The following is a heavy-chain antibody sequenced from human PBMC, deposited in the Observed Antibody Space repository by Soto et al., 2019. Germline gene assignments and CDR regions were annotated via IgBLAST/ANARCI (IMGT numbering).Heavy chain of an antibody. CDR1: ADTFTSYY. CDR2: INPNGGST. V-gene: IGHV1-46*01. J-gene: IGHJ4*02. CDR3: ATSPVGAPTIFDY. Sequence: ASVKVSCKAPADTFTSYYIHWVRQAPGHGLEWMGIINPNGGSTRFAQTFQGRITMTTDTSTSTVYMELRSLRSEDTAVYYCATSPVGAPTIFDYWGQGSLVIVSS. D-gene: IGHD1-26*01.